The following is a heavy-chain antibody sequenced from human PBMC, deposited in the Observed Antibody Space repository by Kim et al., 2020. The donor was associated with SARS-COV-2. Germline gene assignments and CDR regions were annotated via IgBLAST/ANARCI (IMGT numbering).Heavy chain of an antibody. CDR3: AGAKHPPRSGSYFKGWGEGWFDP. D-gene: IGHD3-10*01. CDR1: GYTFTSYY. V-gene: IGHV1-46*01. J-gene: IGHJ5*02. CDR2: INPSGGST. Sequence: ASVKVSCKASGYTFTSYYMHWVRQAPGQGLEWMGIINPSGGSTSYAQKFQGRVTMTRDTSTSTVYLELSSLRSEDTAVYYCAGAKHPPRSGSYFKGWGEGWFDPWGQGTLVPVSS.